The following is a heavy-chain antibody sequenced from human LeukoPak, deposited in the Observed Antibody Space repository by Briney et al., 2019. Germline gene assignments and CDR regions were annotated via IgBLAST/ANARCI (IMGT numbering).Heavy chain of an antibody. D-gene: IGHD6-6*01. CDR1: GFTFSTYE. Sequence: GGSLRLSCAASGFTFSTYEMTWVRQAPGKGLEYVSAISSNGGSTYYANSVKGRFTISRDNSKNTLYLKMNSLRAEDTAVYYCARKQLVPSGFDYWGQGTLVTVSS. CDR3: ARKQLVPSGFDY. V-gene: IGHV3-64*01. CDR2: ISSNGGST. J-gene: IGHJ4*02.